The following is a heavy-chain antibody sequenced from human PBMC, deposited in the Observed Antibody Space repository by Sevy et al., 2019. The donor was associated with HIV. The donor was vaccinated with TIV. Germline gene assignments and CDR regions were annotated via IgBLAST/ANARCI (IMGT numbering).Heavy chain of an antibody. V-gene: IGHV3-30*02. D-gene: IGHD2-2*01. CDR2: IRYDGSNK. CDR3: AQQIVVVPAAMIDYYYYYGMDV. Sequence: GGSLRLSCVASGFTFSSYGMHWVRQAPGKGLEWVAFIRYDGSNKYYADSVKGRFTISRDNSKNTLYLQMNSLRAEDTAVYYCAQQIVVVPAAMIDYYYYYGMDVWGQGTTVTVSS. CDR1: GFTFSSYG. J-gene: IGHJ6*02.